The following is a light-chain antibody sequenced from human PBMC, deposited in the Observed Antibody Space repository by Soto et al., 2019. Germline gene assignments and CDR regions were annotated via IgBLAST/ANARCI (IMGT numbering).Light chain of an antibody. CDR3: ISHVGHSNV. J-gene: IGLJ1*01. CDR1: SSDVVGSDY. CDR2: DVS. V-gene: IGLV2-8*01. Sequence: QSALTQPPSASGSPGQSVTISCTGTSSDVVGSDYVSWYQHHPGKAPKLMIYDVSKRPSGVPDRFSGSKSGNMASLTVSGLQADDEADYYCISHVGHSNVFGTGTKLTVL.